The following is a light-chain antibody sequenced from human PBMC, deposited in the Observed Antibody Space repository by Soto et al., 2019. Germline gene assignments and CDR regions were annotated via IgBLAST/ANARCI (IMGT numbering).Light chain of an antibody. V-gene: IGKV3-20*01. CDR2: GAS. CDR1: QSVTSNY. J-gene: IGKJ1*01. Sequence: EIVLTQSPDTLSLSPGERATLSCRASQSVTSNYLAWYQQKPGQAPRLLIYGASSRPTGIPDRFSGSGSGTDFTLTISRLETEDFAVYYCQQYGGSPRTFGQGTKVEIK. CDR3: QQYGGSPRT.